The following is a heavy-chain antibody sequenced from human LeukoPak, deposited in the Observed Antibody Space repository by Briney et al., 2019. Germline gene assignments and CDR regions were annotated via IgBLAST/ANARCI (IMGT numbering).Heavy chain of an antibody. J-gene: IGHJ4*02. D-gene: IGHD4-17*01. CDR3: ARVDYGDYSGEDY. CDR2: ISSSSGTI. CDR1: GFTFSRFS. V-gene: IGHV3-48*04. Sequence: GGSLRLSCAASGFTFSRFSMNWVRQAPGKGLEWVSYISSSSGTIYYADSVKGRFTISRDNAKNSLYLQMNILRAEDTAVYYCARVDYGDYSGEDYWGQGTLVTVSS.